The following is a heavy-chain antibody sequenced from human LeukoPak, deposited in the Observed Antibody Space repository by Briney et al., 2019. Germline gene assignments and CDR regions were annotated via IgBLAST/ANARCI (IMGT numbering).Heavy chain of an antibody. CDR2: MNPNSGNT. CDR3: AREGIYGGAFDI. Sequence: ASVKVSCKASGYTFTSYDINWVRQATGQGLEWRGWMNPNSGNTGYAQKFQGRVTITRNTSISTAYMELSSLRSEDTAVYYCAREGIYGGAFDIWGQGTMVTVSS. J-gene: IGHJ3*02. D-gene: IGHD4-23*01. CDR1: GYTFTSYD. V-gene: IGHV1-8*03.